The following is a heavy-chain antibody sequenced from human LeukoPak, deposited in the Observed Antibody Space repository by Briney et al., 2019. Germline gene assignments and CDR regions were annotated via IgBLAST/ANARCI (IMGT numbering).Heavy chain of an antibody. D-gene: IGHD3-22*01. Sequence: PGGSLRLSCAASGFTFSSYSMNWVRQAPGKGLEWVSYISSSSSTIYYADSVKGRFTISRDNAKNSLYLQMNSLRAEDTAVYYCARDRYYYDSSGYYPDAFDIWGQGAMVTVSS. CDR2: ISSSSSTI. J-gene: IGHJ3*02. CDR3: ARDRYYYDSSGYYPDAFDI. CDR1: GFTFSSYS. V-gene: IGHV3-48*04.